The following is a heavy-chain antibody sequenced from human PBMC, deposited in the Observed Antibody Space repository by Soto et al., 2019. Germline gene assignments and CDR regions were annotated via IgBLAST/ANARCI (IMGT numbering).Heavy chain of an antibody. J-gene: IGHJ4*02. CDR2: IKSKTYGGTT. D-gene: IGHD3-22*01. CDR1: GFTFHDYA. V-gene: IGHV3-49*04. CDR3: ARGGYYDTNGYSYYFDY. Sequence: GGSLRLSCTASGFTFHDYAMNWVRQAPGKGLEWVGLIKSKTYGGTTEYAASVQGRFTISRDDSKSMTYLQMNSLKTEDTAVYYCARGGYYDTNGYSYYFDYWGQGALVTVSS.